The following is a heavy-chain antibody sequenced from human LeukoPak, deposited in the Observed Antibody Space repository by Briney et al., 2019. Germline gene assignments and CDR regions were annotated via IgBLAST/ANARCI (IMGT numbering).Heavy chain of an antibody. CDR1: GFTFDDYG. V-gene: IGHV3-20*04. CDR2: INWNGDRT. CDR3: TRKGISGGSLRHSFDY. Sequence: PGGSLRLSCAASGFTFDDYGVSWVRQVPGKGLEWVTGINWNGDRTSYVDSVKGRFTISRDNAKNSLHLQMNSLRVEDTAFYYCTRKGISGGSLRHSFDYWGQGTLVAVTS. J-gene: IGHJ4*02. D-gene: IGHD2-15*01.